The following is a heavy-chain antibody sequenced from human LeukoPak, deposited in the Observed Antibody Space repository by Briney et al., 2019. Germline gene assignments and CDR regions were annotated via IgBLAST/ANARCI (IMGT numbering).Heavy chain of an antibody. CDR2: IGGGTI. D-gene: IGHD1-26*01. Sequence: PGGSLRLSCAASGFTLSNYEMNWVRQAPGKGLECVSYIGGGTIYYADSVKGRLTIPRDNAKNSLYLQMNSLRVGDTAIYYCARMRELRVGGLGDYFFYGMDVWGQGTTVTVSS. V-gene: IGHV3-48*03. CDR1: GFTLSNYE. CDR3: ARMRELRVGGLGDYFFYGMDV. J-gene: IGHJ6*02.